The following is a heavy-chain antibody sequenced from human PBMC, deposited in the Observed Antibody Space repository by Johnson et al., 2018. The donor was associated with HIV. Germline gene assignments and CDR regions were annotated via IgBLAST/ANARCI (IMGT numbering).Heavy chain of an antibody. V-gene: IGHV3-30*04. CDR3: ARGKGWLDAFDI. Sequence: VQLVESGGGVVQPGRSLRLSCAASGFTFSSYAMHWVRQAPGKGLEWVAVIWYDGTNKYYTDSVKGRFTISRDNAKNSLYLQMNSLRAGDTAVYYCARGKGWLDAFDIWGQGTMVTVSS. CDR2: IWYDGTNK. CDR1: GFTFSSYA. D-gene: IGHD3-22*01. J-gene: IGHJ3*02.